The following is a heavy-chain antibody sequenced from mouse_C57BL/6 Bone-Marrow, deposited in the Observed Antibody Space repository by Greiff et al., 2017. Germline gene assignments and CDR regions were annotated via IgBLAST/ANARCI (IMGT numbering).Heavy chain of an antibody. CDR3: ARLSGAWFAY. Sequence: LEESGAELARPGASVKLSCKASGYTFTSYGISWVKQRTGQGLEWIGEIYPRSGNTYYNEKFKGKATLTADKSSSTAYMELRSLTSEDSAVYFCARLSGAWFAYWGQGTLVTVSA. CDR1: GYTFTSYG. V-gene: IGHV1-81*01. J-gene: IGHJ3*01. CDR2: IYPRSGNT.